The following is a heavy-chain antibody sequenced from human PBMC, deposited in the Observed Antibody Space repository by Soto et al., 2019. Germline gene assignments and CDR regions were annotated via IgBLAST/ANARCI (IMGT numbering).Heavy chain of an antibody. V-gene: IGHV4-30-2*01. CDR3: ARHGGITIIEGGGLLNAFDI. D-gene: IGHD3-22*01. J-gene: IGHJ3*02. CDR1: GDTISTGGYT. Sequence: SETLSLTCDVSGDTISTGGYTWAWIRQPPGEALEWIGHTYHSGNPYYNPSLKSRVIISVDTSKNQFSLKLTSVTAADTAVYYCARHGGITIIEGGGLLNAFDIWGQGTMVTVSS. CDR2: TYHSGNP.